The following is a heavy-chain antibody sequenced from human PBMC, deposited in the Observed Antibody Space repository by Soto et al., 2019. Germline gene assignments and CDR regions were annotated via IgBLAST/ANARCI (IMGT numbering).Heavy chain of an antibody. CDR1: GFTFSSYA. CDR3: ARGSSDGDY. J-gene: IGHJ4*02. CDR2: ISSSSSYT. V-gene: IGHV3-21*01. D-gene: IGHD2-2*01. Sequence: GGSLRLSCAASGFTFSSYAMSWVRQAPGKGLEWVSYISSSSSYTNYADSVKGRFTISRDNAKNSLYLQMNSLRAEDTAVYYCARGSSDGDYWGQGTLVTVSS.